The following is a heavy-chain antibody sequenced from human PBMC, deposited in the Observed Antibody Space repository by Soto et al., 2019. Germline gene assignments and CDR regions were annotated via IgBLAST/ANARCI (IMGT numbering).Heavy chain of an antibody. CDR1: GFTFTNYD. V-gene: IGHV3-30*03. CDR3: ARSRDGYSFYFYYGRDG. CDR2: FLHDGNAE. J-gene: IGHJ6*02. D-gene: IGHD4-4*01. Sequence: SLRLSCAASGFTFTNYDMNWVRQAPGKGQECKGSFLHDGNAESYADSVKLRFSISRDNSKNTLYLQMNSLRAEDTAVYSCARSRDGYSFYFYYGRDGWGQGTTVTVSS.